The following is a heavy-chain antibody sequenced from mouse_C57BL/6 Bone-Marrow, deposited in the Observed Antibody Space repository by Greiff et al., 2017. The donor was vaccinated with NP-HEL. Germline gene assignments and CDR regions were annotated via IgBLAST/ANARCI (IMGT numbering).Heavy chain of an antibody. D-gene: IGHD2-4*01. CDR2: IYPGVGDT. J-gene: IGHJ3*01. V-gene: IGHV1-82*01. CDR3: ARYYDYDGVAY. Sequence: VQLQQSGPELVKPGASVKISCKASGYAFSSPWMNWVKQRHGKGLEWIGRIYPGVGDTNYNGKFKGRATLTAGKSSRTAYMQLSSLTSEDSAVYFCARYYDYDGVAYWGQGTLVTVSA. CDR1: GYAFSSPW.